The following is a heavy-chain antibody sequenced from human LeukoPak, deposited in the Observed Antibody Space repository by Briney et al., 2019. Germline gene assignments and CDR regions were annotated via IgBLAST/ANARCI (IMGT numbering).Heavy chain of an antibody. CDR1: GFTFSSYE. Sequence: GGSLRLSCAASGFTFSSYEMNWLRQAPGKGLELVSYISSSGSTIYYADSVKGRFTISRDNAKNSLYLQMNSLRAEDTAVYYCARASSGWANNAFDIWGQGTMVTVSS. D-gene: IGHD6-19*01. CDR3: ARASSGWANNAFDI. CDR2: ISSSGSTI. J-gene: IGHJ3*02. V-gene: IGHV3-48*03.